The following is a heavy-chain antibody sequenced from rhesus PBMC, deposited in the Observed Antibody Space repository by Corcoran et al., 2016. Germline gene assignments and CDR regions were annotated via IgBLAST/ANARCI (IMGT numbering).Heavy chain of an antibody. D-gene: IGHD4-29*01. Sequence: QVQLQESGPGLVKPSETLSLTCAVSGASISGFWWTWIRQPPGKGLGWIGEINGDSGTTYYNASLKSRVTISKDASQNQFSLKLSSMTAADTAVYFCARGGYGSSYHWGQGVLVTVSS. V-gene: IGHV4-80*01. J-gene: IGHJ4*01. CDR1: GASISGFW. CDR2: INGDSGTT. CDR3: ARGGYGSSYH.